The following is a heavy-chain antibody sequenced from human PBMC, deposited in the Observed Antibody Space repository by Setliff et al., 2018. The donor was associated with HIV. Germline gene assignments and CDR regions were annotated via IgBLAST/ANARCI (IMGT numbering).Heavy chain of an antibody. D-gene: IGHD7-27*01. CDR3: ARGWGHDGFDF. CDR2: INHSGGT. Sequence: PSETLSLTCAVYGRSFSGYYWNWNRQSPGKGLEWIGEINHSGGTNYNPSLKSRVTMSIDTSKNQFSLNVSSVTAADTAVYYCARGWGHDGFDFWGQGTMVTVSS. J-gene: IGHJ3*01. V-gene: IGHV4-34*01. CDR1: GRSFSGYY.